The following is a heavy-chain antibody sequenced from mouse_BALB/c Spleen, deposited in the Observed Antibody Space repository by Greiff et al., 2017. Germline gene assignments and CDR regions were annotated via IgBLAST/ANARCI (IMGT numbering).Heavy chain of an antibody. V-gene: IGHV5-2*03. Sequence: DVMLVESGGGLVQPGESLKLSCESNEYEFPSHDMSWVRKTPEKRLELVAAINSDGGSTYYPDTMERRFIISRDNTKKTLYLQMSSLRSEDTALYYCARRGGNYGWYFDVWGAGTTVTVSS. CDR3: ARRGGNYGWYFDV. D-gene: IGHD2-1*01. CDR2: INSDGGST. J-gene: IGHJ1*01. CDR1: EYEFPSHD.